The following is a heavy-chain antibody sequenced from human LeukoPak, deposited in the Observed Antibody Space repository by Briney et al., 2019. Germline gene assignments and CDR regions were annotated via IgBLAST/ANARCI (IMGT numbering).Heavy chain of an antibody. D-gene: IGHD4-17*01. J-gene: IGHJ5*02. V-gene: IGHV4-34*01. CDR2: INHSGST. CDR1: GGSFIGYY. Sequence: SETLSLTCAVYGGSFIGYYWSWIRQPPGKGLEWIGEINHSGSTNYNPSLKSRVTISVDTSKNQFSLELSSVIAADTAVYYCARGVTVTYPNWFDPWGQGTLVTVSS. CDR3: ARGVTVTYPNWFDP.